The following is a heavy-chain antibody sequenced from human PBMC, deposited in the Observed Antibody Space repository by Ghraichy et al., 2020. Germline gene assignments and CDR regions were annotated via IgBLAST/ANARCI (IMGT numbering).Heavy chain of an antibody. D-gene: IGHD5-24*01. CDR3: ARGAGGHNLDD. V-gene: IGHV4-31*02. CDR2: RDHSGST. CDR1: GGDG. Sequence: GGDGGSWGRQHRGTGRGGGGSRDHSGSTSYNSSLQSRVTRSVDTSQNRFSLKLTSVPAADTAVFYCARGAGGHNLDDGGQGTLVTV. J-gene: IGHJ4*02.